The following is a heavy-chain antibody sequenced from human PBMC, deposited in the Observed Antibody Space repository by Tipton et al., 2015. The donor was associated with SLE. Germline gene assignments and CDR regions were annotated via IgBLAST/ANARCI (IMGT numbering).Heavy chain of an antibody. CDR1: GASISRHY. J-gene: IGHJ4*02. CDR3: ARERAEYYGSGSYFEY. D-gene: IGHD3-10*01. V-gene: IGHV4-59*11. CDR2: IYYSGST. Sequence: TLSLTCTVSGASISRHYWTWIRQPPGKGLEWIGYIYYSGSTNYNPSLKSRVTISVDTSKNQLSLRLSSVTAADTAVYYCARERAEYYGSGSYFEYWGQGTLVTVSS.